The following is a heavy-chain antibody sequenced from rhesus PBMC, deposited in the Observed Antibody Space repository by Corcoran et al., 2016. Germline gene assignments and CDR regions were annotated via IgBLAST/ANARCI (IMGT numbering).Heavy chain of an antibody. J-gene: IGHJ4*01. D-gene: IGHD6-13*01. CDR1: GFTFDDYA. V-gene: IGHV3-134*01. CDR2: ISWNSGTI. CDR3: AREIAAGAFDY. Sequence: EVQLVESGGALAQPGWSLRLSCAASGFTFDDYAMSWVRLAPGKGLEGVSRISWNSGTIYYADSVEGRFTISRDNAKNSLFLQMDRLRAEDTAVYYCAREIAAGAFDYWGQGVLVTVSS.